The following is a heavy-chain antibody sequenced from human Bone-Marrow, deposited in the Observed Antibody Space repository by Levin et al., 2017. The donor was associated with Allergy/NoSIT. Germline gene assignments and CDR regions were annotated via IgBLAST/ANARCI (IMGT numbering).Heavy chain of an antibody. CDR3: AKLPTPYYYDTSGYY. CDR1: GGSISGSSYY. V-gene: IGHV4-39*01. Sequence: SETLSLTCRVSGGSISGSSYYWAWIRQPPGKGLEWIGCIYYTGNTYYNPSLKSRVTISVDTSENQFSLKLNSVTAADTAVFYCAKLPTPYYYDTSGYYCSQGTLVTVSS. D-gene: IGHD3-22*01. J-gene: IGHJ4*02. CDR2: IYYTGNT.